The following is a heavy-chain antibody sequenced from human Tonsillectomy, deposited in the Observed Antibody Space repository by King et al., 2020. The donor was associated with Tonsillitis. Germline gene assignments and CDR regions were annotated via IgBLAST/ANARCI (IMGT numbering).Heavy chain of an antibody. V-gene: IGHV3-33*05. CDR1: GFSFDNYD. J-gene: IGHJ5*02. CDR2: TSNDERDR. D-gene: IGHD3-9*01. CDR3: VRYASGAFDFDP. Sequence: VQLVESGGGVVQPGRSLKLSCVASGFSFDNYDMHWVRQAPGKGLEWVAVTSNDERDRFYADSVKGRFTISRDNSEKTLYLQMSSLRVEDTAVYYCVRYASGAFDFDPWGQGTLVTVSS.